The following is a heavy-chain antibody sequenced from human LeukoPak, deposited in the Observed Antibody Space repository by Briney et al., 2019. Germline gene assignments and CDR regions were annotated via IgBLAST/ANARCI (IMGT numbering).Heavy chain of an antibody. CDR3: AYGLALTGWFDP. Sequence: SSVKVSCKASGGTFSSYAISWVRQAPGQGLEWMGRNIPLFGTTSYAQKFQGRVTITTDESTSTAYMELSSLRSEDTAVYYCAYGLALTGWFDPWGQGTLVTVSS. D-gene: IGHD3/OR15-3a*01. CDR2: NIPLFGTT. J-gene: IGHJ5*02. V-gene: IGHV1-69*05. CDR1: GGTFSSYA.